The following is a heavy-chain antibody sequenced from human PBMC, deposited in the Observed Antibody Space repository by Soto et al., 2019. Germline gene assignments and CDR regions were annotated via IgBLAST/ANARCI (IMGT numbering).Heavy chain of an antibody. Sequence: QVQLQESGPGLVKPSETLSLTCTVSGDSISNYYWSWIRQPPGKGLEWIGYIYYSGSTNYNPSLKNRVTISVDTYKNQFSLKLSSVTAADTAVYYCARHLWVGSSWYLGAFDIWGQGTMVTVSS. D-gene: IGHD6-13*01. V-gene: IGHV4-59*08. CDR2: IYYSGST. CDR3: ARHLWVGSSWYLGAFDI. CDR1: GDSISNYY. J-gene: IGHJ3*02.